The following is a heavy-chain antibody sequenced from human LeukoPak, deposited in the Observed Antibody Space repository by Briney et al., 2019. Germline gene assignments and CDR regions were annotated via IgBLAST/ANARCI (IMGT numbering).Heavy chain of an antibody. CDR1: GYTFTSYY. D-gene: IGHD3-3*01. CDR2: INPSGGST. CDR3: ARDFWSGGCMDV. J-gene: IGHJ6*02. Sequence: ASVKVSCKASGYTFTSYYMHWVRQAPGQGLEWMGIINPSGGSTSYAQKFQGRVTMTRDTSTSAVYMELSSLRSEDTAVYYCARDFWSGGCMDVWGQGTTVTVSS. V-gene: IGHV1-46*01.